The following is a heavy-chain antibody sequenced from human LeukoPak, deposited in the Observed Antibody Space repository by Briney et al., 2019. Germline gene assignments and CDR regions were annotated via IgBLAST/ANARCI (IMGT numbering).Heavy chain of an antibody. CDR1: GSSFTSYW. V-gene: IGHV5-51*01. Sequence: GASLQISCKGSGSSFTSYWIGWVRPLPGKGLEWMGIIYPDDSDTRYSPSLQGQVTISADKSISTAYLQWSSLKASDAAMYYCARRTSIAAAGRFDYWGQGTLVTVSS. J-gene: IGHJ4*02. CDR2: IYPDDSDT. D-gene: IGHD6-13*01. CDR3: ARRTSIAAAGRFDY.